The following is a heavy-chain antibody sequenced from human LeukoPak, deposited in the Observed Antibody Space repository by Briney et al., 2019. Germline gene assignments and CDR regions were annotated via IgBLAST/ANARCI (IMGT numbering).Heavy chain of an antibody. CDR1: GGTFSSYA. V-gene: IGHV1-69*13. J-gene: IGHJ4*02. CDR2: IIPIFGTA. CDR3: AREGGWAYSDYGGTHY. Sequence: SVKVSCKASGGTFSSYAISWVRQAPGQGLEWMGGIIPIFGTANYAQKFQGRVTITADESTSTAYMELSSLRSEDTAVYYCAREGGWAYSDYGGTHYWGQGTLVTVSS. D-gene: IGHD4-23*01.